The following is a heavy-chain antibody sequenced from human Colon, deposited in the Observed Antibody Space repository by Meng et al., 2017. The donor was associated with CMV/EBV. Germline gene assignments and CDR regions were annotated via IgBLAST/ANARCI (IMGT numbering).Heavy chain of an antibody. V-gene: IGHV1-2*02. CDR3: GRDRHLDP. D-gene: IGHD3-3*02. Sequence: QVQLVQLGAEVKKPGDSVKVSCKTSGYTFTDYYIHWVRQAPGQGLEWMGWINSISGDTNYAQKFQGRVTMTRDTSITTAYMELNSLKSDDTAVYYCGRDRHLDPWGQGTLVTVSS. J-gene: IGHJ5*02. CDR1: GYTFTDYY. CDR2: INSISGDT.